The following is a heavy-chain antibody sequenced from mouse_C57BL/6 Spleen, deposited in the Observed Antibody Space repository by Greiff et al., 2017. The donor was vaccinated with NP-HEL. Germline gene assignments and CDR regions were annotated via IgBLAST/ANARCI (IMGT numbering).Heavy chain of an antibody. CDR1: GFNIKNTY. Sequence: EVQLQESVAELVRPGASVKLSCTASGFNIKNTYMHWVKQRPEQGLEWIGRIDPANGNTKYAPKFQGKATITADTSSNTAYLQLSSLTSEDTAIYYCARDYYGSSYCFDYWGQGTTLTVSS. V-gene: IGHV14-3*01. CDR3: ARDYYGSSYCFDY. D-gene: IGHD1-1*01. CDR2: IDPANGNT. J-gene: IGHJ2*01.